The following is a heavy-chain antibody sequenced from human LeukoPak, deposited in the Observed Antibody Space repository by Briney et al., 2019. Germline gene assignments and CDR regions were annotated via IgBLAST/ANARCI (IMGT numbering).Heavy chain of an antibody. J-gene: IGHJ6*02. V-gene: IGHV3-21*01. CDR1: GFTFSSYS. Sequence: GGSLRLSCAASGFTFSSYSMNWVRQAPGKGLEWVSSISSGSSYIYYADSVKGRFTVSRDNAKNSLYLQMNSLRAEDTAVYYCARDMNPNYYYGMDVWGQGTTVTVSS. D-gene: IGHD1-14*01. CDR3: ARDMNPNYYYGMDV. CDR2: ISSGSSYI.